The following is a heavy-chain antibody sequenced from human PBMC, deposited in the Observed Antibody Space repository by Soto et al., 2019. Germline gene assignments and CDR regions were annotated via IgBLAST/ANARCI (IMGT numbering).Heavy chain of an antibody. CDR2: ISYDGSNK. CDR1: GFTFSSYA. V-gene: IGHV3-30-3*01. D-gene: IGHD3-3*01. CDR3: ARGYDFWSGYYYPYGMDA. J-gene: IGHJ6*02. Sequence: QVQLVESGGGVVQPGRSLRLSCAASGFTFSSYAMHWVRQAPGKGLEWVAVISYDGSNKNYADSVKGRFTISRDNSKNTLYLQMNSLRAEDTAVYYCARGYDFWSGYYYPYGMDAWGQGTTVTVSS.